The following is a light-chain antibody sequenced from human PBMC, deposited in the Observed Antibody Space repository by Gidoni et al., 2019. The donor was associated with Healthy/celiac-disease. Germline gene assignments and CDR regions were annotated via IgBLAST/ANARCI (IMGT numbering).Light chain of an antibody. J-gene: IGKJ2*04. CDR3: QQRSNWSCS. Sequence: ESVLTQSPATLSLSPGERATHSCRASQSVRSYLAWYQQKPGQAPRLLIYDASNRATGIPARFSGSGSGPDFTLTISSLEPEDFAVYYCQQRSNWSCSFGQGTKLEIK. CDR2: DAS. V-gene: IGKV3-11*01. CDR1: QSVRSY.